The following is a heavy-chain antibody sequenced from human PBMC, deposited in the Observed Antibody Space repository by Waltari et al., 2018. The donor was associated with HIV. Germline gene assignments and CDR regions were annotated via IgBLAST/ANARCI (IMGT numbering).Heavy chain of an antibody. J-gene: IGHJ4*02. Sequence: QLQLQESGPGLVKPSETLSLTCTVSGGSISSSSYYWGWIRQPPGKGLEWIGSIYYSGSTSFNPSLKSRVTISGDTSKNQFSLKLSSVTAADTAVYYCARFGNYYGSGSQYGGDYWGQGTLVTVSS. V-gene: IGHV4-39*01. CDR2: IYYSGST. CDR3: ARFGNYYGSGSQYGGDY. CDR1: GGSISSSSYY. D-gene: IGHD3-10*01.